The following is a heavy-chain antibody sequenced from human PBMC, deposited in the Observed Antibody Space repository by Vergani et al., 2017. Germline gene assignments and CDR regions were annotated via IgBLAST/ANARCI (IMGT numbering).Heavy chain of an antibody. D-gene: IGHD6-19*01. CDR1: GFTFSSYA. CDR2: ISGSGGST. V-gene: IGHV3-23*01. CDR3: ARDQYSSGWYQSLAFDY. Sequence: EVQLLESGGGLVQPGGSLRLSCAASGFTFSSYAMSWVRQAPGKGLEWVSAISGSGGSTYYADSVKGRFTISRDNSKNTLYLQMDSLRAEDTAVYYCARDQYSSGWYQSLAFDYWGQGTLVTVSS. J-gene: IGHJ4*02.